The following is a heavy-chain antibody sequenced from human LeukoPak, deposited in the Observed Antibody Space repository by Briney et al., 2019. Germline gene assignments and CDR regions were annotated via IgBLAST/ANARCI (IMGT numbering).Heavy chain of an antibody. CDR1: GYSISSGYY. CDR2: IYHSGST. CDR3: ARVVGAKDWFDP. Sequence: SETLSLTCAVSGYSISSGYYWGWIRQPPGKGLEWIGSIYHSGSTYYNPSLKSRVTISVDTSKNQFSLKLSSVTAADTAVYYCARVVGAKDWFDPWGQGTLVTVFS. D-gene: IGHD1-26*01. V-gene: IGHV4-38-2*01. J-gene: IGHJ5*02.